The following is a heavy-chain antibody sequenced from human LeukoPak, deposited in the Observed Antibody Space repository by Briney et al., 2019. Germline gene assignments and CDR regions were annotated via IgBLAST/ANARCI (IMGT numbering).Heavy chain of an antibody. D-gene: IGHD6-19*01. CDR3: ARLNAYSSGWYVDY. V-gene: IGHV4-59*01. Sequence: SETLSLTCTVSGGSISSYYWSWIRQPPGKRLEWIGYIYYSGSTNYNPSLKSRVTISVDTSKNQFSLKLSSVTAADTAVYYCARLNAYSSGWYVDYWGQGTLITVSS. CDR2: IYYSGST. J-gene: IGHJ4*02. CDR1: GGSISSYY.